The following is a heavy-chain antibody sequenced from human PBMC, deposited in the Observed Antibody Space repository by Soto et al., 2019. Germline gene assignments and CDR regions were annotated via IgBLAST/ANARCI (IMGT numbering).Heavy chain of an antibody. CDR3: ARVVEAAGVYDYYYYMDV. CDR1: GGSISSYY. D-gene: IGHD2-15*01. J-gene: IGHJ6*03. CDR2: IYYSGST. Sequence: QVQLQESGPGLVKPSETLSLTCTVSGGSISSYYWSWIRQPPGKGLEWIGYIYYSGSTNYNPSLKSRVTISVDTSKTQFFLKLSSVTAADTAVYYCARVVEAAGVYDYYYYMDVWGKGTTVTVAS. V-gene: IGHV4-59*08.